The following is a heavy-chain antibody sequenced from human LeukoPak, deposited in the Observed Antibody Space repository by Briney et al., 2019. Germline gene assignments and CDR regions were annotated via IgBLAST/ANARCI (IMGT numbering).Heavy chain of an antibody. CDR1: GGSISSGSYY. CDR2: IYTSGST. V-gene: IGHV4-61*02. J-gene: IGHJ6*03. CDR3: ARAVTTKWDYYYMDV. Sequence: SETLSLTSTVSGGSISSGSYYWSWIRQPPGRRLWWIGRIYTSGSTNYNPSLKSRVTISVDASKNQFSLQLSSVTAADTAVYYCARAVTTKWDYYYMDVWGKGTTVTVSS. D-gene: IGHD4-17*01.